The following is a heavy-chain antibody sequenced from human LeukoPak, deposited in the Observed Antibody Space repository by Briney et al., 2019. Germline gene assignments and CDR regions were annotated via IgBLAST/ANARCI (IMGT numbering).Heavy chain of an antibody. CDR3: ARAGSFDWLLSGSDWYFDL. CDR1: GFTVSINY. CDR2: IYSGGST. V-gene: IGHV3-53*01. J-gene: IGHJ2*01. D-gene: IGHD3-9*01. Sequence: GGSLRLSCAASGFTVSINYMTWVRQAPGKGLEWVSVIYSGGSTYYADSVKGRFTISRDYSKNTLYLQMNSLRAEDTAIYYCARAGSFDWLLSGSDWYFDLWGRGSLVTVSS.